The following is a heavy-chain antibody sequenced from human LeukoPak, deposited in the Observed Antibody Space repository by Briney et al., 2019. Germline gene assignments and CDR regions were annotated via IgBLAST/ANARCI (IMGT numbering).Heavy chain of an antibody. D-gene: IGHD6-19*01. CDR1: GDSISTYY. CDR3: AKEEEQWLGGADWFDP. CDR2: IYYSGST. Sequence: SETLSLTCTVSGDSISTYYWSWIRQPPGKGLEWIGYIYYSGSTNYNPSLKSRITISVDTSKNQFSLKLSSVTAADTAVYYCAKEEEQWLGGADWFDPWGQGTLVTVSS. V-gene: IGHV4-59*12. J-gene: IGHJ5*02.